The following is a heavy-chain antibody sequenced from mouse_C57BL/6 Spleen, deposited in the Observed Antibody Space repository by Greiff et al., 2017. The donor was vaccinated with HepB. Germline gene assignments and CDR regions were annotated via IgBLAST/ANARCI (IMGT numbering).Heavy chain of an antibody. Sequence: VQLQQSGAELARPGASVKLSCKASGYTFTSYGISWVKQRTGQGLEWIGEIYPRSGNTYYNEKFKGKATLTADKSSSTAYMELRSLTSEDSAVYFCARDDGYPDWYFDVWGTGTTVTVSS. CDR2: IYPRSGNT. CDR3: ARDDGYPDWYFDV. J-gene: IGHJ1*03. CDR1: GYTFTSYG. V-gene: IGHV1-81*01. D-gene: IGHD2-3*01.